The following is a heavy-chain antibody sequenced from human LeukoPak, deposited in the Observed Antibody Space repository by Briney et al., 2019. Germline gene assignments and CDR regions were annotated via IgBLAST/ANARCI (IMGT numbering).Heavy chain of an antibody. Sequence: GASVKVSCKASGYTFTGYYMHWVRQAPGQGLEWMGWINPNSGGTNYAQKYQGRVTMTRDTSISTAYMELSRLRSDGTAVYYCARRRPGIWSGYYDNWFDPWGQGTLVTVSS. CDR1: GYTFTGYY. D-gene: IGHD3-3*01. CDR2: INPNSGGT. V-gene: IGHV1-2*02. CDR3: ARRRPGIWSGYYDNWFDP. J-gene: IGHJ5*02.